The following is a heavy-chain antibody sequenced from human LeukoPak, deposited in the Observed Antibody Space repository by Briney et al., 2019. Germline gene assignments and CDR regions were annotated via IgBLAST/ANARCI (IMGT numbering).Heavy chain of an antibody. D-gene: IGHD1-26*01. CDR3: ATVLPWSGSYIVYDY. J-gene: IGHJ4*02. V-gene: IGHV1-24*01. CDR1: GYTLTELS. CDR2: FDPEDGET. Sequence: ASVKVSCKVSGYTLTELSMHWVRQAPGKGLEWMGGFDPEDGETIYPQKFQGRVTMTEDTSTDTAYMELSSLRSEDTAVYYCATVLPWSGSYIVYDYWGQGTLVTVSS.